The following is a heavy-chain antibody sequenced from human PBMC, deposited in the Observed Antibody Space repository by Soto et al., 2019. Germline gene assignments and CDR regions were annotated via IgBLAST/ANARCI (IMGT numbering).Heavy chain of an antibody. Sequence: SETLSLTCTVSGDSISTDYWSWIRQSPGKGLEWIGFIYYGGSTNYNPSLKSRVTISVDTPKNQFSLKLSSVTATDTAVYYRAKNWNWGSLVHWGQGTLVTVSS. CDR1: GDSISTDY. D-gene: IGHD7-27*01. V-gene: IGHV4-59*08. CDR2: IYYGGST. J-gene: IGHJ4*02. CDR3: AKNWNWGSLVH.